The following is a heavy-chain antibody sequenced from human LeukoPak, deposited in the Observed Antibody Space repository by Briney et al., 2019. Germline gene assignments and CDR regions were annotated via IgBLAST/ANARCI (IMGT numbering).Heavy chain of an antibody. V-gene: IGHV4-31*03. CDR1: GGSINSGGYY. CDR2: ISNSGST. Sequence: SETLSLTCTVSGGSINSGGYYWSWIRQHPGKGLEWIGYISNSGSTYYHPSLRSRLAISVDTSKNQFSLKLSSVTAADTAVYYCAREIPNPYNWFDPWGQGTLVTVSS. J-gene: IGHJ5*02. CDR3: AREIPNPYNWFDP.